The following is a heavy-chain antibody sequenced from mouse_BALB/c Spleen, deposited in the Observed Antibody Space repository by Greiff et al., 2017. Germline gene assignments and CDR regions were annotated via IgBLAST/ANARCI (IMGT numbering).Heavy chain of an antibody. D-gene: IGHD2-2*01. J-gene: IGHJ3*01. Sequence: QVQLQQSGAELMKPGASVKISCKATGYTFSSYWIEWVKQRPGHGLEWIGEILPGSGSTNYNEKFKGKATFTADTSSNTAYMQLSSLTYEDSAVYYCARGVTGAWFAYWGQGTLVTVSA. CDR3: ARGVTGAWFAY. CDR2: ILPGSGST. CDR1: GYTFSSYW. V-gene: IGHV1-9*01.